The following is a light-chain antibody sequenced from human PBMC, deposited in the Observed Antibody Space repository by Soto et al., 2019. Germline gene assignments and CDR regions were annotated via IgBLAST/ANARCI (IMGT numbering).Light chain of an antibody. CDR1: SSNIGSNY. CDR2: RAS. V-gene: IGLV1-47*01. J-gene: IGLJ2*01. CDR3: AAWDDTLNGLV. Sequence: QSVLTQPPSASGTPGQRVTTSCSGSSSNIGSNYVYWYQQVPGTAPRLLMYRASQRPTGVPDRFSGSKSGTSASLAISGLRSEDEADYYCAAWDDTLNGLVFGGGTKLTVL.